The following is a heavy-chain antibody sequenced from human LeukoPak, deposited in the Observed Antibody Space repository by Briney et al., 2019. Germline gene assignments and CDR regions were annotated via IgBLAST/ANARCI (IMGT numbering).Heavy chain of an antibody. V-gene: IGHV1-69*13. D-gene: IGHD3-22*01. CDR3: AQQPYYYDSSGYYPFDY. CDR2: IIPIFGTA. CDR1: GGTFSSYA. J-gene: IGHJ4*02. Sequence: SVKVSCKASGGTFSSYAISWVRQAPGQGLEWMGGIIPIFGTANYAQKFQGRVTITADESTSTAYMELSSLRSEDTAAYYCAQQPYYYDSSGYYPFDYWGQGTLVTVSS.